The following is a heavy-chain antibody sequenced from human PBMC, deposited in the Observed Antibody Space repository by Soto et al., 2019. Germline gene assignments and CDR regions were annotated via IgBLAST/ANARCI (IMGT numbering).Heavy chain of an antibody. CDR1: GGSISSNY. CDR3: ASGAYYYIFDY. V-gene: IGHV4-59*08. CDR2: VYYSGST. D-gene: IGHD3-16*01. Sequence: SETLSLTCTVSGGSISSNYWSWIRQPPGKGLEWIGNVYYSGSTNYNPSLKSRVTISVDTSKNQFSLKLSSVTAADTAVYYCASGAYYYIFDYWGQGTLVTVSS. J-gene: IGHJ4*02.